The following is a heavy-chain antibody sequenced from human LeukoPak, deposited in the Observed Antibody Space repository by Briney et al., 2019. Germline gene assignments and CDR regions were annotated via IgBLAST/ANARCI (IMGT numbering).Heavy chain of an antibody. J-gene: IGHJ4*02. D-gene: IGHD3-22*01. CDR3: ARSKGPYYYDRSGYRDY. CDR2: ISAYNGYT. V-gene: IGHV1-18*01. CDR1: GYIFTSSG. Sequence: ASVKVSCKASGYIFTSSGISWVRQAPGQGLEWMGWISAYNGYTNYAQMFQDRVTMTTDTSTTTAYMKLRSLRFDDTAVYYCARSKGPYYYDRSGYRDYWGQGTLVTVSS.